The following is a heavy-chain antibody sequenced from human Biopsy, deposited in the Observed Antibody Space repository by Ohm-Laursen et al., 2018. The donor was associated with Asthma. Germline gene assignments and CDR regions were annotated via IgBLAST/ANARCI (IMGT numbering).Heavy chain of an antibody. CDR1: GYAFSNYA. CDR3: VRDKVVVVPGSKGPTDWFDP. V-gene: IGHV1-18*04. Sequence: SVKVSCKASGYAFSNYAISWVRQAPGQGLEWMGWISGYNGDTKFAQNVKGRLSLTTDTSTSTAYMELRSLTSDDTAVYYCVRDKVVVVPGSKGPTDWFDPWGQGTLVTVSS. CDR2: ISGYNGDT. J-gene: IGHJ5*02. D-gene: IGHD2-15*01.